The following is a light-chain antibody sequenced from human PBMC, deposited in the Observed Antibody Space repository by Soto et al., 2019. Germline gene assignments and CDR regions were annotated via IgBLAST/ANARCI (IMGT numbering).Light chain of an antibody. CDR2: EVS. CDR3: CSYAGSSTFPRV. J-gene: IGLJ2*01. Sequence: QSALTQPASVSGSPGQSITISCTGTSSDVGSYNLVSWYQQHPGKAPKLMIYEVSKRPSGVSNRFSGSKSGNTASLTISELQAEDEADYYCCSYAGSSTFPRVFGGGTKVTVL. CDR1: SSDVGSYNL. V-gene: IGLV2-23*02.